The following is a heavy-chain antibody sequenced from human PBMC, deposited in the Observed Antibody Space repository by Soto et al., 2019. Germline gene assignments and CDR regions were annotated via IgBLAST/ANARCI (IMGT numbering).Heavy chain of an antibody. J-gene: IGHJ6*02. Sequence: ETLSLTCTVSGGSISSSSYYWGWIRQPPGKGLEWIGNIHYSGSTYYDSSLKTRVTISVDTSKNQFSLKLSSVTAADTAVYYCARRGYCTNGVCYYGIDVWGQGTTVTVSS. V-gene: IGHV4-39*07. CDR2: IHYSGST. D-gene: IGHD2-8*01. CDR1: GGSISSSSYY. CDR3: ARRGYCTNGVCYYGIDV.